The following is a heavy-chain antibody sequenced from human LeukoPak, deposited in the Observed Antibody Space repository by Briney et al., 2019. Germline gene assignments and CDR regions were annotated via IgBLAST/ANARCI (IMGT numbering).Heavy chain of an antibody. D-gene: IGHD1-1*01. CDR2: INADNGNT. Sequence: VASVKVSCKASGYTFNSHPMHWVRQAPGQRLEWMGWINADNGNTRYSQKLQGRVTITRDTSANTAYMELSGLRSDDTAVYYCAREAGTNWIFGEYFPFWGQGTLVTVSA. CDR1: GYTFNSHP. V-gene: IGHV1-3*01. J-gene: IGHJ1*01. CDR3: AREAGTNWIFGEYFPF.